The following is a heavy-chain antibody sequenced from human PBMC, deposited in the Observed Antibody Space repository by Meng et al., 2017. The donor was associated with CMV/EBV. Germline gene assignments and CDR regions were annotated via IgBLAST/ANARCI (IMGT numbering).Heavy chain of an antibody. CDR1: GFTFSSYA. J-gene: IGHJ4*02. CDR2: IPYDGSNK. D-gene: IGHD5-18*01. Sequence: GESLKISCAASGFTFSSYAMHWVRQAPGKGLEWVAVIPYDGSNKYYADSVKGRFTISRDNSKNTLYLQMNSLRAEDTDVYYCARDLGFVDTAMVSVYWGQGTLVTVSS. CDR3: ARDLGFVDTAMVSVY. V-gene: IGHV3-30*04.